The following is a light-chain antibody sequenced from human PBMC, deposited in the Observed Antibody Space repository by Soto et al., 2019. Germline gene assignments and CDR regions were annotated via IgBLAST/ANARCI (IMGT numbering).Light chain of an antibody. CDR2: GAS. CDR3: QQYGSSRT. V-gene: IGKV3-20*01. Sequence: SVLTQSPGTLSLSPGERASLSCRASQSVSSSYLAWYQQKPGQAPRLLIYGASSRATGLPDRFSGSGSGTDFPLTISRLEPEDFAVYYCQQYGSSRTFGQGTKVDIK. CDR1: QSVSSSY. J-gene: IGKJ1*01.